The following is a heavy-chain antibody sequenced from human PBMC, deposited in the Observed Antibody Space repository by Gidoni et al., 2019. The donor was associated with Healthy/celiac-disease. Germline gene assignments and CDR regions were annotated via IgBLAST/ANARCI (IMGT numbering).Heavy chain of an antibody. J-gene: IGHJ4*02. CDR2: INHSGST. Sequence: QVQLQQWGAGLLKPSETLSLTCAVYGGSFSGYYWSWIRQPPGKGLEWIGEINHSGSTNYNPSLTSRVTISVDTSKNQFSLKLSSVTAADTAVYYCERQSKLLKGVSALHFDYWGQGTLVTVSS. CDR1: GGSFSGYY. V-gene: IGHV4-34*01. CDR3: ERQSKLLKGVSALHFDY. D-gene: IGHD2-15*01.